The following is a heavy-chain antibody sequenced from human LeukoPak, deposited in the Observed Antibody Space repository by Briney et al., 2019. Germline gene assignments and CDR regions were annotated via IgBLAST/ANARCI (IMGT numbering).Heavy chain of an antibody. CDR2: IKQDGSEK. V-gene: IGHV3-7*01. CDR1: GFTFSSYW. CDR3: ARGGSYDYIWGSYRPSDAFDI. D-gene: IGHD3-16*02. Sequence: GGSLRLSCAASGFTFSSYWMSWVRQAPGKGLEWVANIKQDGSEKYYVDSVKGRFTISRDNAKNSLYLQMNSLRAEDTAVYYCARGGSYDYIWGSYRPSDAFDIWGQGTMVTVSS. J-gene: IGHJ3*02.